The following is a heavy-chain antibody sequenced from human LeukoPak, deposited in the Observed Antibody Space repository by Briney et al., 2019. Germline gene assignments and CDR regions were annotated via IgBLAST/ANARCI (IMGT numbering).Heavy chain of an antibody. V-gene: IGHV4-34*01. CDR3: ARHTIVVVPAAMYFDY. D-gene: IGHD2-2*01. CDR1: GGSFSGYY. CDR2: INHSGST. Sequence: SETLSLTCAVYGGSFSGYYWSWIRQPPGKGLEWIGEINHSGSTNYNPSLKSRVTISVDTSKNQFSLKLSSVTAADTAVYYCARHTIVVVPAAMYFDYWGQGTLVTVSS. J-gene: IGHJ4*02.